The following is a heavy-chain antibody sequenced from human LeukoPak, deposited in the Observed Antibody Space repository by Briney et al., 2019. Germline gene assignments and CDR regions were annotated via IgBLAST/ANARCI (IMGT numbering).Heavy chain of an antibody. J-gene: IGHJ5*02. CDR2: ITSSSSYK. Sequence: GGSLRLSCAASGFTFSTYAMHWVRQAPGKGLEWVSSITSSSSYKYYLGSVKGRFTISRDNAKNSLYLQMNSLSAEDTAVYYCAREGRGFDPWGQGTLVTVSS. CDR3: AREGRGFDP. V-gene: IGHV3-21*01. CDR1: GFTFSTYA.